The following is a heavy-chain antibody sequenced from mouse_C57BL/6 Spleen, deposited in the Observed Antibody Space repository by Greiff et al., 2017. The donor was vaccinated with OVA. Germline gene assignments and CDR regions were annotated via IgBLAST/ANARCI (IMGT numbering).Heavy chain of an antibody. CDR3: ARHLNYYGSSPHAMDY. CDR1: GFTFSSYG. J-gene: IGHJ4*01. D-gene: IGHD1-1*01. V-gene: IGHV5-6*01. CDR2: ISSGGSYT. Sequence: EVNLVESGGDLVKPGGSLKLSCAASGFTFSSYGMSWVRQTPDKRLEWVATISSGGSYTYYPDSVKGRFTISRDNAKNTLYLQMSSLKSEDTAMYYCARHLNYYGSSPHAMDYWGQGTSVTVSS.